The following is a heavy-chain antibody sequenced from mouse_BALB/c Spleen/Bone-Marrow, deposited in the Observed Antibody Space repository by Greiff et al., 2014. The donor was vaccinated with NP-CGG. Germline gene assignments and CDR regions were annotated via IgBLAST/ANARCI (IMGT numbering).Heavy chain of an antibody. Sequence: ESGPELVRPGVSVKISCKGSGYTFTDYAMHWVKQSHAKGLEWIGVISTYSGNTNYNQKFKGKATMTVDKSSSTAYMELARLTSEDSAIYYCARGDYGNWNYAMDYWGQGTSVTVSS. J-gene: IGHJ4*01. V-gene: IGHV1-67*01. CDR2: ISTYSGNT. CDR3: ARGDYGNWNYAMDY. D-gene: IGHD2-1*01. CDR1: GYTFTDYA.